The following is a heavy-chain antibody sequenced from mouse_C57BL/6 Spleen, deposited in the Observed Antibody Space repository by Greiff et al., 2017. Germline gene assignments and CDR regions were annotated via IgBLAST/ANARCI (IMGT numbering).Heavy chain of an antibody. D-gene: IGHD1-1*02. CDR2: IWSGGST. J-gene: IGHJ1*03. CDR3: ARRGGPYWYFGV. CDR1: GFSLTSYG. Sequence: VQGVESGPGLVQPSQSLSITCTVSGFSLTSYGVHWVRQSPGKGLEWLGVIWSGGSTDYNAAFIYRLGISKDNSKRQVFFKMNSLQADDTAIYYCARRGGPYWYFGVWGTGTTVTVSS. V-gene: IGHV2-2*01.